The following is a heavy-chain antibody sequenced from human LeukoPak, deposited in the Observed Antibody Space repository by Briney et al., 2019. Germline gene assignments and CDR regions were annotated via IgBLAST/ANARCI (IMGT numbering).Heavy chain of an antibody. CDR1: GGSVGSYY. CDR2: IHNSGAT. D-gene: IGHD4-23*01. Sequence: KPSETLSLTCTVSGGSVGSYYWSWIRQSPGKGLDWIGYIHNSGATSYNPSLKSRVTISVDSSKNQFSLKLGSVTASDTAVYYCARQRNDVGGFYIDYWGQGTLVTTSS. V-gene: IGHV4-59*08. CDR3: ARQRNDVGGFYIDY. J-gene: IGHJ4*02.